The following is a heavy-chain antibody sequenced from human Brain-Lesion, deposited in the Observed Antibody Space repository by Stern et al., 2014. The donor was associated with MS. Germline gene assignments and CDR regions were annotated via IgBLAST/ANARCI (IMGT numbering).Heavy chain of an antibody. CDR1: GDSMSSYY. D-gene: IGHD6-19*01. CDR3: ARLSSGWYAY. V-gene: IGHV4-59*01. CDR2: IYYTGST. J-gene: IGHJ4*02. Sequence: QVQLQESGPGLVKPSETLSLTCTVSGDSMSSYYWSWIRQPPGKGLEWIGSIYYTGSTDYNPSLKRRVTISVDTSKNQFSLRLTSVTAADTAVYYCARLSSGWYAYWGQGTLVTVSS.